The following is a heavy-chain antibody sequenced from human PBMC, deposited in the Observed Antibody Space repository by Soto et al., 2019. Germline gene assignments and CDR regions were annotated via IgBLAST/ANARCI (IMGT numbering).Heavy chain of an antibody. J-gene: IGHJ6*02. CDR1: GFTLSRYG. Sequence: QVQLVESGGGVVQPGRSLRLSCAASGFTLSRYGMHWVRQAPGKGLEWVAVISFEGNTQYYADSVKGRFTISRDNSKDTLSLQIHSLRPEDTAVYYCARGAEHQLLSRAYFYGMDVWGQGTTVSVSS. D-gene: IGHD1-1*01. V-gene: IGHV3-30*05. CDR2: ISFEGNTQ. CDR3: ARGAEHQLLSRAYFYGMDV.